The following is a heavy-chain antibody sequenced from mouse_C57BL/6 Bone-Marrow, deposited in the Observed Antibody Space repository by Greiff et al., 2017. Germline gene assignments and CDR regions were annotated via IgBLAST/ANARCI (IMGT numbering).Heavy chain of an antibody. CDR3: ARDALYTPAMDY. J-gene: IGHJ4*01. CDR2: SRNKANDYTT. D-gene: IGHD2-12*01. Sequence: EVQLVESGGGLVQSGRSLRLSCATSGFTFSDFYMEWVRQAPGKGLEWIAASRNKANDYTTEYSASVKGRFIVSRDTSQSILYLQMNALRAEDTAIYYCARDALYTPAMDYWGQGTSVTVSS. CDR1: GFTFSDFY. V-gene: IGHV7-1*01.